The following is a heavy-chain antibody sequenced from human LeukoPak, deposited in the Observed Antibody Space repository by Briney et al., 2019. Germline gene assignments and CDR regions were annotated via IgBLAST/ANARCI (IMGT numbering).Heavy chain of an antibody. D-gene: IGHD5-24*01. CDR3: ARDSLDGYRN. Sequence: GGSLRLSCAASGFTFSNYSMNWVRQAPGKGLEWVSSISSSSSYIYYADSVKGRFTISRDNAKNSLYLQMNSLRAEDTAVYYCARDSLDGYRNWGQGTLVTVSS. J-gene: IGHJ4*02. CDR1: GFTFSNYS. CDR2: ISSSSSYI. V-gene: IGHV3-21*01.